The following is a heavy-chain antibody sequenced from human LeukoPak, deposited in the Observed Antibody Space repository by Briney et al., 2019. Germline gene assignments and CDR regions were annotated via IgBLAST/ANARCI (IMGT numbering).Heavy chain of an antibody. Sequence: SETLSLTCAVSGDYISSSSYYWGWIRQSPGTGLKWIGDIYHSGRTYYNPSPKSRVAISIDTSKNQFSLGLRSMTAADTAVFYCARRRYYDSTGYFEWGRGTLVTVSS. V-gene: IGHV4-39*01. J-gene: IGHJ1*01. CDR3: ARRRYYDSTGYFE. CDR2: IYHSGRT. CDR1: GDYISSSSYY. D-gene: IGHD3-22*01.